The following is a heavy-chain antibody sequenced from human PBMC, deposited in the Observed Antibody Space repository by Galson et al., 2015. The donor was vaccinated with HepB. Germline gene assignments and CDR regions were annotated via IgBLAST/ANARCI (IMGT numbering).Heavy chain of an antibody. CDR3: AREVWQWELLRDIGVDY. CDR1: GFTFSSYS. V-gene: IGHV3-48*02. D-gene: IGHD1-26*01. CDR2: ISSSSSTI. Sequence: SLRLSCAASGFTFSSYSMNWVRQAPGKGLEWVSYISSSSSTIYYADSVKGRFTISRDSAKNSLYLQMNSLRDEDTAVYYCAREVWQWELLRDIGVDYWGQGTLVTVSS. J-gene: IGHJ4*02.